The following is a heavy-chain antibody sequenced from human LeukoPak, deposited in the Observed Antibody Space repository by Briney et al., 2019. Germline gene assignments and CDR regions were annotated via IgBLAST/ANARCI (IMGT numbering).Heavy chain of an antibody. V-gene: IGHV3-23*01. D-gene: IGHD2-2*01. Sequence: GGSLRLSCAASGFTFSSYAMSWVRQAPGKGLEWVSAISGSGGSTYYADSVKGRFTISRDNSKNTLYLQMNSLRAEDTAVYYCAKDTDIVVVPAAMGVDVWGKGTTVTVSS. CDR3: AKDTDIVVVPAAMGVDV. CDR1: GFTFSSYA. J-gene: IGHJ6*04. CDR2: ISGSGGST.